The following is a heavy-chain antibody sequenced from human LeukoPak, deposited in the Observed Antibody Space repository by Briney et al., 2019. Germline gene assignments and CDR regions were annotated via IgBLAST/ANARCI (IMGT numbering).Heavy chain of an antibody. CDR2: IIPILGIA. CDR1: GGTFSSYA. D-gene: IGHD3-22*01. V-gene: IGHV1-69*04. CDR3: ARAPLGPYFENSGTTFDY. Sequence: ASVKVSCKASGGTFSSYAISWVRQAPGQGLEWMGRIIPILGIANYAQKFQGRVTMTRDTSTSTAYMELSSLTSDDTAVYYCARAPLGPYFENSGTTFDYWGQGALVTVSS. J-gene: IGHJ4*02.